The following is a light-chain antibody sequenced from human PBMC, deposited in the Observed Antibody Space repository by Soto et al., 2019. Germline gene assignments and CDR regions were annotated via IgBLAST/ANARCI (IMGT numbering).Light chain of an antibody. CDR3: AAWDDSLNGVV. J-gene: IGLJ3*02. V-gene: IGLV1-44*01. CDR2: GND. Sequence: QSVLTQPPSASGTPGQRVTISCSGSSSNIGSNAINWYQQLPRAAPKLLIFGNDRRPSGVPDRISGSKSGTSASLAITGLLSEDEADYYCAAWDDSLNGVVFGGGTKLTVL. CDR1: SSNIGSNA.